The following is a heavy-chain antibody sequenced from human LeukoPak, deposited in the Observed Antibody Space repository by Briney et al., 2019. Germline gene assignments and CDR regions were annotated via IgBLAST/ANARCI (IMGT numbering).Heavy chain of an antibody. CDR3: AKDIAYGDQLILFDY. J-gene: IGHJ4*02. Sequence: GRSLRLSCAASGFTFDDYAMHWVRQAPGKGLEWVSGISWNSGSIGYADSVKGRFTISRDNAKNSLYLQMNSLRAEDTALYYCAKDIAYGDQLILFDYWGQGTLVTVSS. D-gene: IGHD4-17*01. CDR2: ISWNSGSI. CDR1: GFTFDDYA. V-gene: IGHV3-9*01.